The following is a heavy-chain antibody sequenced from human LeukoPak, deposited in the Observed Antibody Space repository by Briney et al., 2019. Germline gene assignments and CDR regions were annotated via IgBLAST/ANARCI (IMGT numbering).Heavy chain of an antibody. CDR1: GFTFSGSA. Sequence: GGSLRLSCAASGFTFSGSAMHWVRQASGKGLEWVGRIRSKANSYATTYAASVKGRFTISRDDSKNTAYLQMNSLKTEDTAVYYCTYAFWSGYYTRNFDYWGQGTLVTVSS. V-gene: IGHV3-73*01. D-gene: IGHD3-3*01. CDR3: TYAFWSGYYTRNFDY. CDR2: IRSKANSYAT. J-gene: IGHJ4*02.